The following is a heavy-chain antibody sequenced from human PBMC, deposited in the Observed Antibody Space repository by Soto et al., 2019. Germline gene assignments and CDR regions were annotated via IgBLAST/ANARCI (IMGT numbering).Heavy chain of an antibody. Sequence: PGGSLRLSCAASGFTFSNSWMHWVRQVSGKGLEWVSRINADGTSTSYADSVKGRFTISRDNAKNTLYLHVNSLRAEDTAVYYCARGGPWSSSVVDYWGQGTLVTVSS. CDR2: INADGTST. CDR3: ARGGPWSSSVVDY. J-gene: IGHJ4*02. D-gene: IGHD6-6*01. CDR1: GFTFSNSW. V-gene: IGHV3-74*01.